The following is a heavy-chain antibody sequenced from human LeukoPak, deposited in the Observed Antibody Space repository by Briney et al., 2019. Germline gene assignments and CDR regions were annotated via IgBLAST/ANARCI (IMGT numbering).Heavy chain of an antibody. CDR1: GHTFNNCW. J-gene: IGHJ4*02. CDR2: IKRDGSET. Sequence: GGSQRLSCAASGHTFNNCWMTWAREAPGKGLEWVANIKRDGSETDYVDSVKGRFSISRDSAKNSLYLEMSSLRAHDTAVYYCARERIVGATDFDYWGQGTLVTVSS. D-gene: IGHD1-26*01. V-gene: IGHV3-7*01. CDR3: ARERIVGATDFDY.